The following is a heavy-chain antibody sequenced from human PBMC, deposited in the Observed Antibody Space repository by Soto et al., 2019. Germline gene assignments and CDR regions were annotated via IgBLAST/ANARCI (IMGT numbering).Heavy chain of an antibody. J-gene: IGHJ6*02. Sequence: ASVKVSCKASGYTFTSYYMHWVRQAPGQGLEWMGIINPSGGSTSYAQKFQGRVTMTRDTSTSTVYMELSSLRSEDTAVYYCARAGSNYVRLYYYYGMDVWGQGTTVTVS. CDR1: GYTFTSYY. V-gene: IGHV1-46*01. CDR3: ARAGSNYVRLYYYYGMDV. D-gene: IGHD4-4*01. CDR2: INPSGGST.